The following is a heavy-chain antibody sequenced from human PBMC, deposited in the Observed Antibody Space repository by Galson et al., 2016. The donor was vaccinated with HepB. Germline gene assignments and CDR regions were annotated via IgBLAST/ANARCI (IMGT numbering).Heavy chain of an antibody. Sequence: SLRLSCAASGFAFGDYAMHWVRQVPGKGLEWVSGISRNSGNIGYADSVKGRFTISRDNAKNSLNLQMSSLRVEDTALYYCAKDIRGGTYPGTFDYWGQGTLVTVSS. D-gene: IGHD1-26*01. V-gene: IGHV3-9*01. CDR2: ISRNSGNI. CDR1: GFAFGDYA. CDR3: AKDIRGGTYPGTFDY. J-gene: IGHJ4*02.